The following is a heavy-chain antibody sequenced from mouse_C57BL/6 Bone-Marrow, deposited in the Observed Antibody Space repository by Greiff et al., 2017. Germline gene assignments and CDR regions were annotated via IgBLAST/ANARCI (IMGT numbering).Heavy chain of an antibody. D-gene: IGHD1-1*02. CDR3: TAKGGGYFDV. V-gene: IGHV14-4*01. J-gene: IGHJ1*03. CDR1: GFNIKDDY. CDR2: IDPENGDT. Sequence: VQLQQSGAELVRPGASVKLSCTASGFNIKDDYMHWVKQRPEQGLEWIGWIDPENGDTEYASKFQGKATITADTSSNTAYLQLSSLTSEDTAVYECTAKGGGYFDVGGRGTGVTVTA.